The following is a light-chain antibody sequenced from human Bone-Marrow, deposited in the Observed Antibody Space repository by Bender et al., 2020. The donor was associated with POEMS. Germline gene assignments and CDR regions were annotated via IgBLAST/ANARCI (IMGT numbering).Light chain of an antibody. CDR2: RDN. V-gene: IGLV1-44*01. J-gene: IGLJ3*02. CDR1: NSNIGTNA. Sequence: QSVLTQPPSASGTPGQRVTISCSGSNSNIGTNAVNWYQQFPGTAPKLLIYRDNQRPSGVPDRCYAFTSGTSASLAISGLQSEDEADYYCAACDAGLSGRVFGGGTKLTVL. CDR3: AACDAGLSGRV.